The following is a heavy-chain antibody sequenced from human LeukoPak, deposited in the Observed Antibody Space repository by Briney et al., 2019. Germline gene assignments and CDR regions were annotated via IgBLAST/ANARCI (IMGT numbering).Heavy chain of an antibody. V-gene: IGHV3-74*01. J-gene: IGHJ4*02. CDR3: ARDRSRDGYTFLFDY. CDR2: INSDGSST. D-gene: IGHD5-24*01. Sequence: QPGGSLRLSCAASGFTFSSYWMHWVRQAPGKGLEWVSQINSDGSSTCYADSVKGRFTISRDNAKNTLYMQMNSLRAEDTAVYYCARDRSRDGYTFLFDYWGQGTLVTVSS. CDR1: GFTFSSYW.